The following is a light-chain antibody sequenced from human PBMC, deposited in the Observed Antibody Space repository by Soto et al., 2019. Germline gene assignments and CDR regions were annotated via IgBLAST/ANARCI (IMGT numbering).Light chain of an antibody. CDR3: QQYKSGSQT. CDR1: QSVTTW. J-gene: IGKJ2*01. CDR2: DAS. V-gene: IGKV1-5*01. Sequence: DIHLTQSPSTLSASVGDRVTITCRASQSVTTWLAWYQQKPGKAPKLLIYDASSLESGVPSRFSGSGSGTQFTLTIGSLQPDDFATYYCQQYKSGSQTFGQGTKVDIK.